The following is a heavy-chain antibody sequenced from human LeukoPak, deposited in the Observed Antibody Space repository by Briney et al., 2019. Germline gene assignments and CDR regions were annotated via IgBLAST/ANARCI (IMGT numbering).Heavy chain of an antibody. J-gene: IGHJ4*02. D-gene: IGHD6-19*01. CDR1: GGTISSYY. CDR2: IYSSAST. V-gene: IGHV4-59*08. Sequence: SETLSLTCTVSGGTISSYYRSWVRQPPGKGLEWIGYIYSSASTTYNPSLTSRVTISVDTSKNQCSLRLTSVTAADTAVYYCARRAVAENYFDYWGQRTLVIDSS. CDR3: ARRAVAENYFDY.